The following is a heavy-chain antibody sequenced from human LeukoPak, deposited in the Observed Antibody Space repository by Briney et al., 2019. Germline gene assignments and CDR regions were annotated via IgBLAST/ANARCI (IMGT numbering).Heavy chain of an antibody. CDR2: ISGSGAST. Sequence: GSLRLPCVASGFNFSSYAMSWVRQAPGKGLEGVSGISGSGASTYYADSVKGRFTISRDNSKNTLYLQMNSLRAEDTAVYYCAKDPAVANTARRFQHWGQGTLVTVTS. J-gene: IGHJ1*01. CDR1: GFNFSSYA. CDR3: AKDPAVANTARRFQH. V-gene: IGHV3-23*01. D-gene: IGHD6-19*01.